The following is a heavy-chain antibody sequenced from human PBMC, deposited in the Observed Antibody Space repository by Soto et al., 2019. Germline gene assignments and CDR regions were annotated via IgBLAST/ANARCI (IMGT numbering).Heavy chain of an antibody. CDR2: IIPFFGTA. J-gene: IGHJ4*02. D-gene: IGHD4-17*01. V-gene: IGHV1-69*13. CDR1: GGTFSTFG. CDR3: AKSAPMDAGDKYYYDF. Sequence: SVKVSCKASGGTFSTFGISWVRQAPGQGLEWMGGIIPFFGTARYSQKFEDRIAITADESTNTVYMDLRSLTSEDTAIYYCAKSAPMDAGDKYYYDFWGQGALVTVSS.